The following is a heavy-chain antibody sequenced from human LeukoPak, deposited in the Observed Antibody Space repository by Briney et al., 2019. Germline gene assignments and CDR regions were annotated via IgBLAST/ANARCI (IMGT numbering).Heavy chain of an antibody. Sequence: NPGGSLRLSCAASGFTFSSYSMNWVRQAPGKGLEWVSSISSSSSYIYYADSVKGRFTISRDNAKNTLNLQMNSLRAEDTAVYYCARDLGQYYDTSDNWFDPWGQGTLVTVSS. CDR1: GFTFSSYS. D-gene: IGHD3-22*01. CDR3: ARDLGQYYDTSDNWFDP. CDR2: ISSSSSYI. V-gene: IGHV3-21*01. J-gene: IGHJ5*02.